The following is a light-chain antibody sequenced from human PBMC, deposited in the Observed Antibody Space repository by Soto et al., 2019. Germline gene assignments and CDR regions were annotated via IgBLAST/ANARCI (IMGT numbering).Light chain of an antibody. Sequence: QSVLTQPPSASGTPGQRVTISCSGSSSNIGSNYVYWHQQLPGTAPKLVIYRDNERPSGVPDRFSGSRSGTSASLAISGLRSEDEADYYCAAWDDSLSGVVFGGGTKVTVL. CDR1: SSNIGSNY. CDR3: AAWDDSLSGVV. CDR2: RDN. J-gene: IGLJ2*01. V-gene: IGLV1-47*01.